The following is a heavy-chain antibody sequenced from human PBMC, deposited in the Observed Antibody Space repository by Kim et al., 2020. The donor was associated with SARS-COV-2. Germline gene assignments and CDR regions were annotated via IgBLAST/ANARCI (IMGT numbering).Heavy chain of an antibody. V-gene: IGHV3-9*01. D-gene: IGHD3-22*01. CDR1: GFTFDDHA. CDR3: ARDHFPQIVEIGTFDY. CDR2: INWNSDYI. J-gene: IGHJ4*02. Sequence: GGSLRLSCAASGFTFDDHAMHWVRQVPGKGLEWVSSINWNSDYIGYADSVKGRFTISRDNAKNSLYLQMNSLRAEDTAFYYCARDHFPQIVEIGTFDYWGQGTLVTVSS.